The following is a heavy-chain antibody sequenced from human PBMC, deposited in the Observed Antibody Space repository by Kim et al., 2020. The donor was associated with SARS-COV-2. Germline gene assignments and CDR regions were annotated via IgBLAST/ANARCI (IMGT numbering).Heavy chain of an antibody. V-gene: IGHV4-59*01. CDR2: IYYSGST. Sequence: SETLSLTCTVSGGSISSYYWSWIRQPPGKGLEWIGYIYYSGSTNYNPSLKSRVTISVDTSKNQFSLKLSSVTAADTAVYYCARGAMITFGGVIAKEEDYYYGMDVWGQGTTVTVSS. CDR1: GGSISSYY. J-gene: IGHJ6*02. CDR3: ARGAMITFGGVIAKEEDYYYGMDV. D-gene: IGHD3-16*02.